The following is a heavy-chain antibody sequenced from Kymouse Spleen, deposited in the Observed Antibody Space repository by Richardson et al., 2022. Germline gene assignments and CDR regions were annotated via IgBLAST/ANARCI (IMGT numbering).Heavy chain of an antibody. CDR3: ARDGSGGNYYYYGMDV. Sequence: QVQLQQWGAGLLKPSETLSLTCAVYGGSFSGYYWSWIRQPPGKGLEWIGEINHSGSTNYNPSLKSRVTISVDTSKNQFSLKLSSVTAADTAVYYCARDGSGGNYYYYGMDVWGQGTTVTVSS. D-gene: IGHD3-16*02,IGHD5-24*01. CDR1: GGSFSGYY. CDR2: INHSGST. V-gene: IGHV4-34*01. J-gene: IGHJ6*02.